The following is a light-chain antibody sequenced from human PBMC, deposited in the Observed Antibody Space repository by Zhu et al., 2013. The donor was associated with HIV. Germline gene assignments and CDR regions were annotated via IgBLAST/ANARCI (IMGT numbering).Light chain of an antibody. J-gene: IGLJ1*01. CDR3: SSYTSSSTLV. Sequence: QSALTQPRSVSGSPEQSVTISCTGTSSDVGAYNYVSWYQQYPGKAPKLKIYDVSKWPSGVPDRFSGSKSGNTASLTISGLQAEDEADYYCSSYTSSSTLVFGTGTKVTVL. CDR2: DVS. V-gene: IGLV2-11*01. CDR1: SSDVGAYNY.